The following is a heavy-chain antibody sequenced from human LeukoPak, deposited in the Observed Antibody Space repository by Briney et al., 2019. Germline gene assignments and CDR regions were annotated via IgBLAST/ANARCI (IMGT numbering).Heavy chain of an antibody. Sequence: SQTLSLTCAISGDSISSNSAAWSWIRQSPSRGLEWLGRTYYRSKWYNDYAVSVKSRITINPDTSKNQFSLQLNSVTPEDTAVYYCARERGTSRLRVKDAFDIWGQGTMVTVSS. D-gene: IGHD3-16*01. V-gene: IGHV6-1*01. CDR1: GDSISSNSAA. CDR3: ARERGTSRLRVKDAFDI. J-gene: IGHJ3*02. CDR2: TYYRSKWYN.